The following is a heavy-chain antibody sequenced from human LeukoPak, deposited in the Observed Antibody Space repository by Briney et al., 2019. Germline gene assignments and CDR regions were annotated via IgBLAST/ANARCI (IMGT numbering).Heavy chain of an antibody. CDR1: GFIFNTNG. J-gene: IGHJ4*02. CDR2: ISCGGEST. V-gene: IGHV3-23*01. Sequence: GGSLRLSCAVSGFIFNTNGMNWVRQSPGKGLEWLATISCGGESTYYADSVKGRFAIVRTNSKNTVFLHMNSLRVEDTALYYCARGVYWSLDYWGQGTPVTVSS. D-gene: IGHD1-1*01. CDR3: ARGVYWSLDY.